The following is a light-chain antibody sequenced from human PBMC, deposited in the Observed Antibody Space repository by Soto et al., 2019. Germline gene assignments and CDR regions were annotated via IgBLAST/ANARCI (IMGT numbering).Light chain of an antibody. J-gene: IGKJ1*01. CDR2: GAS. CDR1: QSVSSN. Sequence: EVVMTQSPATLSVSPGERATLSCRASQSVSSNLVWYQQKPGQAPRLLIYGASTRATGIPARFSGSGSGTEFTLTISSLQSDDFAVYCCQQYNYWPWTFGQGTKVEIK. CDR3: QQYNYWPWT. V-gene: IGKV3-15*01.